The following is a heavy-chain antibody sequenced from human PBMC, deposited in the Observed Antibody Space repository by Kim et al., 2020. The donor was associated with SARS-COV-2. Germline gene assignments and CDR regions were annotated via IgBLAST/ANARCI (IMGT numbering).Heavy chain of an antibody. D-gene: IGHD4-17*01. CDR3: ARGPTTVVISWYFDL. CDR1: GGTFSSYA. CDR2: IIPIFGTA. V-gene: IGHV1-69*13. Sequence: SVKVSCKASGGTFSSYAISWVRQAPGQGLEWMGGIIPIFGTANYAQKFQGRVTITADESTSTAYMELSSLRSEDTAVYYCARGPTTVVISWYFDLWGRGTLVTVSS. J-gene: IGHJ2*01.